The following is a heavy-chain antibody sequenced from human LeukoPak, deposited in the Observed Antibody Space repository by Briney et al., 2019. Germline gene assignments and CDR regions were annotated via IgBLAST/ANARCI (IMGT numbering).Heavy chain of an antibody. J-gene: IGHJ4*02. CDR2: IKQDGSEK. CDR3: ARDFHVRNYDIGGYSY. Sequence: GGSLRLSCAASGFTFSSYWMHWVRQAPGKGLEWVANIKQDGSEKYYVDSVKGRFTISRDNAKNSLYLQMNSLRAEDTAVYYCARDFHVRNYDIGGYSYWGQGTLVTVSS. D-gene: IGHD3-22*01. CDR1: GFTFSSYW. V-gene: IGHV3-7*01.